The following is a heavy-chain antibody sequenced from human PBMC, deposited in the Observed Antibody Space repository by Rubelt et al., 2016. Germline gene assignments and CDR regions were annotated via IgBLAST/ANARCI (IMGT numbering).Heavy chain of an antibody. D-gene: IGHD1-7*01. CDR3: ARDLVNWNYSI. CDR1: GYTFTGYY. Sequence: QVQLVQSGAEVKKPGASVKVSCKASGYTFTGYYMHWVRQAPGQGLEWMGWINPNSGGRNYAQKFQGRVTMTRDTSISTAYMELGRLRSDDTAVYYCARDLVNWNYSIWGQGTMVTVSS. V-gene: IGHV1-2*02. J-gene: IGHJ3*02. CDR2: INPNSGGR.